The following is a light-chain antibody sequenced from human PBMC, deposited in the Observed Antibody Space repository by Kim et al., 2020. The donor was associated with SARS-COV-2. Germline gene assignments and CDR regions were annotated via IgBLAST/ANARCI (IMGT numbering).Light chain of an antibody. CDR2: EVS. V-gene: IGLV2-14*03. J-gene: IGLJ3*02. Sequence: QSITISCTGTGSDIGTFNSVSWYQQHPGKAPKLILFEVSNRPSGVSDRFSGSKSGNTASLTISGLQPEDEATYYCNSYTGDSTLLFGGGTLLTVL. CDR3: NSYTGDSTLL. CDR1: GSDIGTFNS.